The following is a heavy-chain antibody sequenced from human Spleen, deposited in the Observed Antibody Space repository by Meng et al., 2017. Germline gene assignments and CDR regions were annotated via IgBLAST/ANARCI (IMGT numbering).Heavy chain of an antibody. V-gene: IGHV4-4*02. CDR2: IYHSGHT. D-gene: IGHD6-13*01. J-gene: IGHJ4*02. CDR1: GGSISSSNW. Sequence: QVQLQESGSGLVKPSGTLSLTCAFSGGSISSSNWWSWVRQPPGKGLEWIGEIYHSGHTNYNPSLKSRVAMSVDKSKNQFSLRLSSVTAADTAVYYCARARSSSWSFDYWGQGTLVTVSS. CDR3: ARARSSSWSFDY.